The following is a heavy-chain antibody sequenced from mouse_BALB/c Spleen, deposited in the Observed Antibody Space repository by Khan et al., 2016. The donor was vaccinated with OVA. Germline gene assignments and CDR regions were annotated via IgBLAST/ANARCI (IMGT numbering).Heavy chain of an antibody. CDR2: IWGDGSI. CDR1: GFSLTSNG. CDR3: AKLRVFYFDY. Sequence: VELVESGPGLVAPSQSLSITCTVSGFSLTSNGVSWVRQPPGKGLEWLGVIWGDGSINYHSVLKSRLSISKDNSKSQVFLKLNSPQTDDTATYYCAKLRVFYFDYWGQGTTLTVSS. J-gene: IGHJ2*01. V-gene: IGHV2-3*01.